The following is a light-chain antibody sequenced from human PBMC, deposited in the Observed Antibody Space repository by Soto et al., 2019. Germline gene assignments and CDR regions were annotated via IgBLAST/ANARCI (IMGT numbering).Light chain of an antibody. CDR2: GAS. J-gene: IGKJ1*01. Sequence: EIVLTQSPGTLSLSPGERATLSCRASQSLISNYLAWYQQKSGQSPRLLIYGASSRATGIPERFSGSGSGTDFTLTISSLEPEDFAVYYCQQYDDSPWTFGQGTRVEIK. CDR1: QSLISNY. CDR3: QQYDDSPWT. V-gene: IGKV3-20*01.